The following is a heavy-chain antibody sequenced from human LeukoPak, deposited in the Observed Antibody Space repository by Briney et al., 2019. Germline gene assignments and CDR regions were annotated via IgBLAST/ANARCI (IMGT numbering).Heavy chain of an antibody. CDR3: ARGTRGWFDP. J-gene: IGHJ5*02. Sequence: KTSETLSLTCTVSGGSISSYYWSWIRQPPGKGLEWIGYIYYSGSTNYNPSLKSRVTISVDTSKNQFSLKLSSVTAADTAVYFCARGTRGWFDPWGQGTLVTVSS. D-gene: IGHD3-10*01. CDR1: GGSISSYY. CDR2: IYYSGST. V-gene: IGHV4-59*01.